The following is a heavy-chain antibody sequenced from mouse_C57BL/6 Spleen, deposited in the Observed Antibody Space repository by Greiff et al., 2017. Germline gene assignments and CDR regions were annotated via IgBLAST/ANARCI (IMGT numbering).Heavy chain of an antibody. D-gene: IGHD2-4*01. J-gene: IGHJ4*01. CDR2: FHPYNDDT. CDR3: ARGGYYDYDGILLAMDY. Sequence: QVQLQQSGAELVKPGASVKMSCKASGYTFTTYPIEWMKQNHGKSLEWIGNFHPYNDDTKYNEKFKGKATLTVEKSSSTVYLELSRLTSDDSAVYYCARGGYYDYDGILLAMDYWGQGTSVTVSS. V-gene: IGHV1-47*01. CDR1: GYTFTTYP.